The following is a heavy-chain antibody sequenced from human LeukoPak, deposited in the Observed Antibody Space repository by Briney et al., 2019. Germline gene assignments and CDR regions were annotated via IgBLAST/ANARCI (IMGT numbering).Heavy chain of an antibody. CDR1: AGSISSSSYS. D-gene: IGHD3-9*01. Sequence: PSETLSLTCTVSAGSISSSSYSWGWIRQPPGKGLEWIGSIYYSGSTYYNPSLKSRVTISVDTSKNQFSLKLSSVTAADTAVYYCARVGGWLSGIWFDPWGQGTLVTVSS. CDR3: ARVGGWLSGIWFDP. CDR2: IYYSGST. J-gene: IGHJ5*02. V-gene: IGHV4-39*07.